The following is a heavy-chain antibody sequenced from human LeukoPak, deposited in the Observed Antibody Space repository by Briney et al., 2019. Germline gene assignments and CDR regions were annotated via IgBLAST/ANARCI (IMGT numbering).Heavy chain of an antibody. V-gene: IGHV4-59*12. CDR2: IYYSGST. CDR3: ARSPYGSGSFDY. CDR1: GGSISSYY. Sequence: SETLSLTCTVSGGSISSYYWSWIRQPPGKRLEWIGYIYYSGSTNYNPSLKSRVTISVDTSKNQFSLKLRSVTAADTAVYYCARSPYGSGSFDYWGQGTLVTVSS. J-gene: IGHJ4*02. D-gene: IGHD3-10*01.